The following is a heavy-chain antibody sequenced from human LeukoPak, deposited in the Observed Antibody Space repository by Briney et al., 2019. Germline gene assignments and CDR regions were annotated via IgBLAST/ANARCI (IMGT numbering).Heavy chain of an antibody. CDR3: ARTRLTNFYFDL. CDR2: IYYSGST. D-gene: IGHD3-9*01. Sequence: ETLSLPCTASGGSIIGYYWNWIRQPPGKGLEWIGYIYYSGSTNYNPSLKSRVTISVDTSKDQFSLNLSSVTAAATAVYYCARTRLTNFYFDLWGQGTLVTVSS. CDR1: GGSIIGYY. J-gene: IGHJ4*02. V-gene: IGHV4-59*08.